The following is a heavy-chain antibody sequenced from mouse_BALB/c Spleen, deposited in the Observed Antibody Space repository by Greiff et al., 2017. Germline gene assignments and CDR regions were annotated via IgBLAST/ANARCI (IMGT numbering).Heavy chain of an antibody. CDR3: TRGADGYWYFDV. CDR1: GFTFSNYW. V-gene: IGHV6-6*02. Sequence: EVKLEESGGGLVQPGGSMKLSCVASGFTFSNYWMNWVRQSPEKGLEWVAEIRLKSNNYATHYAESVKGRFTISRDDSKSSVYLQMNNLRAEDTGIYYCTRGADGYWYFDVWGAGTTVTVSS. D-gene: IGHD2-3*01. J-gene: IGHJ1*01. CDR2: IRLKSNNYAT.